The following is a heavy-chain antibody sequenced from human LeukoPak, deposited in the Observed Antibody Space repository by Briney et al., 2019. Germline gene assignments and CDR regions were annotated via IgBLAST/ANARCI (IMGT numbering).Heavy chain of an antibody. J-gene: IGHJ4*02. CDR3: ARENSAIWSGYYPSPLFDY. CDR2: IYTSGST. D-gene: IGHD3-3*01. Sequence: SETLSLTCTVSGVSISSYYWSWIRQPAGKGLEWIGRIYTSGSTNYNPSLKSRVTMSVDTSKNQFSLKLSSVTAADTAVYYCARENSAIWSGYYPSPLFDYWGQGTLVIVSS. CDR1: GVSISSYY. V-gene: IGHV4-4*07.